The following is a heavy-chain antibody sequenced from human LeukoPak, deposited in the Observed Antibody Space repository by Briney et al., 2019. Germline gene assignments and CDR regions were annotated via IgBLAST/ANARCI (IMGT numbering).Heavy chain of an antibody. D-gene: IGHD1-26*01. V-gene: IGHV4-4*07. CDR3: ARENSGSYREFDY. Sequence: SETLSLTCTVSGRSISSYYWTWIRQPAGKGLEWIGRIYPSGSTNYNPSLKSRVTMSVDTSKNQFSLKLSSVTAADTAVYYCARENSGSYREFDYWGLGTLVTVSS. CDR2: IYPSGST. CDR1: GRSISSYY. J-gene: IGHJ4*02.